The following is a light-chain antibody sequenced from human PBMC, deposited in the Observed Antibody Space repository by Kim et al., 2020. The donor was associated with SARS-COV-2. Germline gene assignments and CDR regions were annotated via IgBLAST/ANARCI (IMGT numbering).Light chain of an antibody. J-gene: IGKJ1*01. Sequence: DIQMTQSPSTLSASVGDRVTITCRASQSISSWLAWYQQKPGKAPKLLVSGASSLESGVPSRFSGSGSGTEFTLTISSLQPDDFATYNCQHNKFYWTFRQGTKVDIK. CDR3: QHNKFYWT. CDR2: GAS. V-gene: IGKV1-5*01. CDR1: QSISSW.